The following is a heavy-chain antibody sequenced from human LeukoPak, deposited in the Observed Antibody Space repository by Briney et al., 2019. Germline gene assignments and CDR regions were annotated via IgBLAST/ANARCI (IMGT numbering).Heavy chain of an antibody. CDR1: DGSISTSGYF. D-gene: IGHD2-2*01. V-gene: IGHV4-39*01. J-gene: IGHJ4*02. CDR2: IYYSGNT. Sequence: SETLSITCTASDGSISTSGYFWGWIRQPPGKGLEWIGGIYYSGNTYFNPSLRSRVTISVDTSKNQFSLKLSSVTAADTAIYYCARHIHGSRYCISTSCYSADYWGQGTLVTVSS. CDR3: ARHIHGSRYCISTSCYSADY.